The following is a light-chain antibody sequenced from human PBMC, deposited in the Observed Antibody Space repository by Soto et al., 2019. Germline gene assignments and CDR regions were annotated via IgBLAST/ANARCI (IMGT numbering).Light chain of an antibody. Sequence: EIVLTQSPGTLSLSPGERATLSCRASQSVSSSYLAWYQQKPGQAPRLLIYGASSRATGIPDRFSGSGSGTDLPLTISRLEPEDLAVYYCQQYGSSPPWTFGQGTKVEIK. CDR2: GAS. CDR1: QSVSSSY. J-gene: IGKJ1*01. CDR3: QQYGSSPPWT. V-gene: IGKV3-20*01.